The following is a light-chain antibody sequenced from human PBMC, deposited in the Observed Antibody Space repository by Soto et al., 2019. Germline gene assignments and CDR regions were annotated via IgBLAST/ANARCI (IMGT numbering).Light chain of an antibody. J-gene: IGKJ4*01. Sequence: DIQLTQSPSFLSASVGDRVTITCRASQGISSYLAWYQQKPGKAPKLLIYAASTLQSGVPSRFGVSGSGTEFTLTISSLQPEDFATYYCQQVYSYPLTFGGGTKVEIK. CDR1: QGISSY. CDR3: QQVYSYPLT. CDR2: AAS. V-gene: IGKV1-9*01.